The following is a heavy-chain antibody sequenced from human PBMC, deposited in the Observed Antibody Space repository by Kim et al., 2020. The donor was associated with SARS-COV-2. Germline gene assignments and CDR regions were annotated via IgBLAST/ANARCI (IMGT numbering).Heavy chain of an antibody. CDR2: ISYDGSNK. V-gene: IGHV3-30*04. D-gene: IGHD3-22*01. CDR3: ARGVVVIGYGMDV. CDR1: GFTFSSYA. Sequence: GGSLRLSCAASGFTFSSYAMHWVRQAPGKGLEWVAVISYDGSNKYYADSVKGRFTISRDNSKNTLYLQMNSLRAEDTAVYYCARGVVVIGYGMDVWGQGTTVTVSS. J-gene: IGHJ6*02.